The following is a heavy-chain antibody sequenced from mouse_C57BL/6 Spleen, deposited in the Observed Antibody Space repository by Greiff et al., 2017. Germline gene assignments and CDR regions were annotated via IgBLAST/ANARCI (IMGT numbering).Heavy chain of an antibody. CDR3: ARTDGSDPGAMDY. CDR1: GYTFTDYY. V-gene: IGHV1-26*01. Sequence: VQLQQSGPELVKPGASVKISCKASGYTFTDYYMNWVKQSHGKSLEWIGDINPNNGGTSYNQKFKGKATLTVDKSSSTAYMELRSLTSEDSAVYYCARTDGSDPGAMDYWGQGTSVTVSS. D-gene: IGHD3-2*02. J-gene: IGHJ4*01. CDR2: INPNNGGT.